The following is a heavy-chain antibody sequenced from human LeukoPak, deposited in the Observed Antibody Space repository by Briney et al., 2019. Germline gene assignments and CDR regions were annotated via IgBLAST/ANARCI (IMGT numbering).Heavy chain of an antibody. CDR3: ARAGELGVFGVFY. Sequence: GGSLRLSCAASGFTFSSYSMNWVRQAPGKGLEWVSSISSSSSYIYYADSVKGRFTISRDNAKNSLYLQMNSLRAEDTAVYYCARAGELGVFGVFYWGQGTLVTVSS. CDR1: GFTFSSYS. V-gene: IGHV3-21*04. D-gene: IGHD3-10*01. CDR2: ISSSSSYI. J-gene: IGHJ4*02.